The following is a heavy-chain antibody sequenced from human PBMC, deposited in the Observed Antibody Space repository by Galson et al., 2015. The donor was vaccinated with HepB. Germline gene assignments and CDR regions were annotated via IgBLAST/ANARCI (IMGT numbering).Heavy chain of an antibody. D-gene: IGHD3-16*01. CDR2: IKSKPAGETT. CDR3: TTDKSRYAAGWQYFDY. V-gene: IGHV3-15*07. J-gene: IGHJ4*02. Sequence: SLRLSCAASGFTFRNAYMNWVRQAPGKGLEWVGRIKSKPAGETTDYAAPVKDRFVISRDDSKNTLYLQMTGLKTADTAVYYCTTDKSRYAAGWQYFDYWGQGTLVTVSS. CDR1: GFTFRNAY.